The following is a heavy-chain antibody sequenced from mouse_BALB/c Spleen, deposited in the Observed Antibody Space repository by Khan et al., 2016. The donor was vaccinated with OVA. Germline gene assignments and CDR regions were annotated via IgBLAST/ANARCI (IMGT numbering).Heavy chain of an antibody. D-gene: IGHD2-3*01. CDR2: LSSSGST. J-gene: IGHJ4*01. CDR3: ARDGSRYNYAMDY. Sequence: EVQLQESGPGLVKPSQSLSLTCTVTGYSITSDYAWNWIRQFPGNKLEWMGYLSSSGSTNYYPALSSRISITRDTSKNQFFLQLNSVTTEDTATYYCARDGSRYNYAMDYWGQGTSVTVSS. V-gene: IGHV3-2*02. CDR1: GYSITSDYA.